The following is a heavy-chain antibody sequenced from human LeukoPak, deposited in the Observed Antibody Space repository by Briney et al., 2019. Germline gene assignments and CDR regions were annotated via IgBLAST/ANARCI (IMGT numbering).Heavy chain of an antibody. Sequence: PGRSLRLSCAASGFTFSSYGMHWVRQAPGKGLEWVAVISYDGSNKYYADSVKGRFTISRDNSKNTLYLQMNSLRAEDTAVYYCAKVIAVAGNEENFDYWGQGTLVTVSS. V-gene: IGHV3-30*18. CDR1: GFTFSSYG. CDR2: ISYDGSNK. CDR3: AKVIAVAGNEENFDY. D-gene: IGHD6-19*01. J-gene: IGHJ4*02.